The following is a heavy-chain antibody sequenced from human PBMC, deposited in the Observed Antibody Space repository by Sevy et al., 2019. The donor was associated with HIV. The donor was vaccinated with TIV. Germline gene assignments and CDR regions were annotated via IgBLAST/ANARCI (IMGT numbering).Heavy chain of an antibody. CDR2: IYSGGNT. Sequence: GGSLRLSCAASGFTVSSNYMTWVRQAPGKGLEWVSVIYSGGNTYYADSVKGRFTISRDNSKNTMYLQMNSLRVEDTAVYYCARDRRGYCSSTSCYRYGMDVWGQGTTVTVSS. CDR3: ARDRRGYCSSTSCYRYGMDV. D-gene: IGHD2-2*01. V-gene: IGHV3-53*01. CDR1: GFTVSSNY. J-gene: IGHJ6*02.